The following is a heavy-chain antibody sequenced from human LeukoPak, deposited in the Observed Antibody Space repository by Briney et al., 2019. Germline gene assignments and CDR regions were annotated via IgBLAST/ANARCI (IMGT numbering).Heavy chain of an antibody. CDR2: L. D-gene: IGHD3-10*01. Sequence: LYHELDSVKGRFTISRDNAKKSLYLQMNSLRAEDTAVYYCAKTGSLLIRGGGYYYYYMDVWGKGTTVTISS. J-gene: IGHJ6*03. CDR3: AKTGSLLIRGGGYYYYYMDV. V-gene: IGHV3-21*04.